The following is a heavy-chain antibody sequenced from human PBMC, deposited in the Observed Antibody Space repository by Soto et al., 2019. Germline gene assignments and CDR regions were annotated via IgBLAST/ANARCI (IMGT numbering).Heavy chain of an antibody. V-gene: IGHV3-21*01. J-gene: IGHJ6*03. CDR2: ISSSSSYI. D-gene: IGHD6-13*01. Sequence: PGGSLILSCAASGFTFSSYSMNWVRQAPGKGLEWVSSISSSSSYIYYADSVKGRFTISRDNAKNSLYLQMNSLRAEDTAVYYCARDAGYSSTRYYYYYMDVWGKGTTVTVSS. CDR1: GFTFSSYS. CDR3: ARDAGYSSTRYYYYYMDV.